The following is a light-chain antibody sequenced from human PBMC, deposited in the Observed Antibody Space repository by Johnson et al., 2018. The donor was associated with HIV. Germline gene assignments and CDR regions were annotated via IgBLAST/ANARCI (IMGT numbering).Light chain of an antibody. J-gene: IGLJ1*01. CDR2: DTI. Sequence: QSVLTQPPSVSAAPGQKVTISCSGSSSNIGNNYVSWYQVLPGTAPRLVIYDTIKRHSGIPDRFSASKSGTSATLGITGLQPGDEADYYCGTWDGGLSAYVFGTGTKVTVL. V-gene: IGLV1-51*01. CDR3: GTWDGGLSAYV. CDR1: SSNIGNNY.